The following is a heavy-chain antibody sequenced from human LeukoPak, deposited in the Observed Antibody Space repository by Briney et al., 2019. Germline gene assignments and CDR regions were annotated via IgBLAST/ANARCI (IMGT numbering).Heavy chain of an antibody. CDR2: ISRNSGSI. CDR1: GFTFDDYA. V-gene: IGHV3-9*01. J-gene: IGHJ3*02. CDR3: AKDKEMATIYGPGGAFDI. Sequence: HSGGSLRLSCAASGFTFDDYAMHWVRQAPGKGLEWVSGISRNSGSIGYADSVKGRFTISRDNAKNSLYLQMNSPRAEDTALYYCAKDKEMATIYGPGGAFDIWGQGTMVTVSS. D-gene: IGHD5-24*01.